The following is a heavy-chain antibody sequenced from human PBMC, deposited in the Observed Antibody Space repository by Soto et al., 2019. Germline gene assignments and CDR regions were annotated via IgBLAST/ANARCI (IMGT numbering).Heavy chain of an antibody. D-gene: IGHD3-10*01. J-gene: IGHJ4*02. Sequence: QGQLVESGGGVVQPGRSLRLSCAASGFTFTNYAMHWVRQAPGKGLEWVAVIEYDGSNKDYADSVKGRFTISRDNSKKTLYLQMSSLRAEDTAVYFCASGYGSGSCPADYWGQGTRVTVSS. CDR2: IEYDGSNK. V-gene: IGHV3-33*05. CDR3: ASGYGSGSCPADY. CDR1: GFTFTNYA.